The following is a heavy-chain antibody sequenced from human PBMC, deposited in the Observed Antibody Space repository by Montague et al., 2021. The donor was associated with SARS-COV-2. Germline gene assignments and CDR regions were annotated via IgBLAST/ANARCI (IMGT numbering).Heavy chain of an antibody. CDR2: IFLNGEQ. CDR1: GFSLNNRLG. V-gene: IGHV2-26*01. J-gene: IGHJ4*02. Sequence: PPLVKPTQTLTLTCTVSGFSLNNRLGVTWVRQPPGQALEWLGHIFLNGEQSVSTSLKTRPTVSRDTSTSHVVLSMTNVGPADTTTYYCARVRTDPPLLYLGVWDYYFDFWGQGILVSVSS. CDR3: ARVRTDPPLLYLGVWDYYFDF. D-gene: IGHD3-16*02.